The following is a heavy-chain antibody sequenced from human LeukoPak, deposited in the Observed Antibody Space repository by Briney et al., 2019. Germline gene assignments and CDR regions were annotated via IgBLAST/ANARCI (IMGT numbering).Heavy chain of an antibody. CDR2: MCGAAGCT. CDR3: AKDRPNFHENSGHYYRRDGDS. CDR1: GFTFSSYA. V-gene: IGHV3-23*01. J-gene: IGHJ5*01. Sequence: GGSLRLSCAASGFTFSSYAMSWVRQAPGKGLEWVASMCGAAGCTFYPDSVKGRFTISRDNSKNVLYLRMNSLTAEDTAIYYCAKDRPNFHENSGHYYRRDGDSWGQGTLVTVSS. D-gene: IGHD3-22*01.